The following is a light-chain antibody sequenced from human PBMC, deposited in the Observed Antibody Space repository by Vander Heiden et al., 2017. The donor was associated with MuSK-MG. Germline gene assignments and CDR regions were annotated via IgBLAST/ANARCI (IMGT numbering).Light chain of an antibody. V-gene: IGKV3-20*01. CDR3: QQYGSSPPYT. CDR1: QSVSSSY. CDR2: GAS. J-gene: IGKJ2*01. Sequence: EIVLTQPPGTLSLSPGERATLSCRASQSVSSSYLAWYQQKPGQAPRLLIYGASSRATGIPDRFSGSGSGTDFTLTISRLEPEDFAVYYCQQYGSSPPYTFGQGTKLEIK.